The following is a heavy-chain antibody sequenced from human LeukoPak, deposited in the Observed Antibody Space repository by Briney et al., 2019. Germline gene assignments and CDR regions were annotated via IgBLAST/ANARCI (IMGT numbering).Heavy chain of an antibody. V-gene: IGHV4-30-4*01. CDR2: IYYSGST. D-gene: IGHD6-19*01. J-gene: IGHJ4*02. Sequence: SQTLSLTCTVSGGSISSGDYYWSWIRQPPGKGLEWIGYIYYSGSTYYNPSLKSRVTISVDTSKNQFSLKLSSVTAADTAVYYCARGAPQASGWFDYWGQGTLVTVSS. CDR1: GGSISSGDYY. CDR3: ARGAPQASGWFDY.